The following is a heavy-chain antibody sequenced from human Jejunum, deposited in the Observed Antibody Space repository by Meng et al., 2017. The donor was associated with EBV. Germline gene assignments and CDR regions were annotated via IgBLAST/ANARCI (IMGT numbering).Heavy chain of an antibody. CDR3: ARGRGVTDYYDSSGSPFDY. J-gene: IGHJ4*02. Sequence: QVQLQESGPGLVKSSEXLSRTCPVPGGSVSTGSYYWSWIRQPPGKGLEWIGYFYYSASPKYNPSLKSRATISADMSKNQFSLKLRSVTSADTAVYYCARGRGVTDYYDSSGSPFDYWGQGTLVTVSS. CDR2: FYYSASP. CDR1: GGSVSTGSYY. V-gene: IGHV4-61*01. D-gene: IGHD3-22*01.